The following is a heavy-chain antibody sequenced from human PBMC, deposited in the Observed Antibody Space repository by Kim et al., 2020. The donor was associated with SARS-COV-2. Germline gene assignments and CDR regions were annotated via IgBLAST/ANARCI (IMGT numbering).Heavy chain of an antibody. Sequence: STYYADSVKCRFTNSRDNSKNTQYLQMNSLGAEDTAVYYCAKALATRGIWGQGTMVTVSS. CDR2: ST. CDR3: AKALATRGI. D-gene: IGHD1-26*01. V-gene: IGHV3-23*01. J-gene: IGHJ3*02.